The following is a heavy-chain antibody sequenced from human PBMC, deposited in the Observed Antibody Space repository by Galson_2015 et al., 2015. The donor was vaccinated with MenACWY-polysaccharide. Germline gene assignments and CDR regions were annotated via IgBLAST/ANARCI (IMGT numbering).Heavy chain of an antibody. J-gene: IGHJ4*02. CDR2: ISYDGSNK. V-gene: IGHV3-30*18. D-gene: IGHD6-19*01. CDR3: AKSTLGYSSGWYSFDY. CDR1: GFTFSSYG. Sequence: SLRLSCAASGFTFSSYGMHWVRQAPGKGLEWVAVISYDGSNKYYADSVKGRFTISRDNSKNTLYLQMNSLRAEDTAVYYCAKSTLGYSSGWYSFDYWGQGTLATVSS.